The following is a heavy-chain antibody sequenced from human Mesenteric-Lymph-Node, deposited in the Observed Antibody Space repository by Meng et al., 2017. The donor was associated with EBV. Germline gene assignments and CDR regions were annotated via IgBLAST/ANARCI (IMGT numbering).Heavy chain of an antibody. D-gene: IGHD2-2*01. CDR3: ARVSTSRFDY. J-gene: IGHJ4*02. CDR2: IYYSGNT. CDR1: GGSISSGGYY. V-gene: IGHV4-30-4*01. Sequence: QVQLQESGPGLLQPSQXLSLTCVVSGGSISSGGYYWSWIRQPPGKGLEWLGHIYYSGNTHYNPSLKSRLTISVDTSKNQYSLSLTFVTAADTAVYYCARVSTSRFDYWGQGSLVTVSS.